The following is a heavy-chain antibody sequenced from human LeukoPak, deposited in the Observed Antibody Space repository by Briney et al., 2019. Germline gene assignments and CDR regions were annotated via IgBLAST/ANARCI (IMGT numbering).Heavy chain of an antibody. J-gene: IGHJ3*02. Sequence: GGSLRLSCAASGSTFSSYAMSWVRQAPGKGLEWVSAISGSGGSTYYADSVKGRFTISRDNSKNTLYLQMNSLRAEDTAVYYCAKLMEVITVNDAFDIWGQGTMVTVSS. CDR3: AKLMEVITVNDAFDI. D-gene: IGHD3-10*01. V-gene: IGHV3-23*01. CDR1: GSTFSSYA. CDR2: ISGSGGST.